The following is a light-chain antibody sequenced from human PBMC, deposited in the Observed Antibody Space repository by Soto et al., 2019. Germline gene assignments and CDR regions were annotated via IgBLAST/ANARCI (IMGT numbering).Light chain of an antibody. V-gene: IGLV1-44*01. CDR2: SNN. Sequence: QSVLTQPPSASGTPGQRVTISCSGSSSNIGSNTVNWYQQLPGTAPKLLIDSNNQRPSGVPDRFSGSKSGTSASLAISGLQSEDAADYYCAAWDDSLNGPVVFGGGTKLTVL. CDR3: AAWDDSLNGPVV. CDR1: SSNIGSNT. J-gene: IGLJ2*01.